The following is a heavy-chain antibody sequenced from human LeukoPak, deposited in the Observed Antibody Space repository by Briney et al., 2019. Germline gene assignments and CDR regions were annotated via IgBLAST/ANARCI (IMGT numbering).Heavy chain of an antibody. CDR2: ISSSGSTI. D-gene: IGHD3-9*01. CDR3: ARATLRYFDWLFSLYFDY. J-gene: IGHJ4*02. CDR1: GLTFSSYE. Sequence: PGGSLSLYCAASGLTFSSYEMNWVRQAPGKGLEWVSYISSSGSTIYYADSVKGRFNISRDNAKNSLYLQMNSLRAEDTAVYYCARATLRYFDWLFSLYFDYWGQGTLVTVSS. V-gene: IGHV3-48*03.